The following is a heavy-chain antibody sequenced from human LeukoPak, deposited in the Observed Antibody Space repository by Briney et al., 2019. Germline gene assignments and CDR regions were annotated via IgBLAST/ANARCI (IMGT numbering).Heavy chain of an antibody. D-gene: IGHD4-17*01. CDR1: GGTFSSYA. CDR3: ASDYGDYVSGY. V-gene: IGHV1-69*06. Sequence: ASVKVSCKASGGTFSSYAISWVRQAPGQGLEWMGGIIPIFGTANYAQKFRGRVTITADKSTSTAYMELSSLRSEDTAVYYCASDYGDYVSGYWGQGTLVTASS. J-gene: IGHJ4*02. CDR2: IIPIFGTA.